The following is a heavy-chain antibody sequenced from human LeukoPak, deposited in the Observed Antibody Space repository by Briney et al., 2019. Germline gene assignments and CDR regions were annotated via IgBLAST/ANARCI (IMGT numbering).Heavy chain of an antibody. V-gene: IGHV5-51*01. CDR3: ARGLPGAARRGGQGWFDP. CDR2: IYPDDSDT. CDR1: GYSFTSYW. J-gene: IGHJ5*02. D-gene: IGHD6-6*01. Sequence: KGGESLKISCKGSGYSFTSYWIGWVRQMPGKGLEWVAMIYPDDSDTRYSPSFQGQVTISADKSISTAYLQWKSLKASDTAMYYCARGLPGAARRGGQGWFDPWGQGILVTVSS.